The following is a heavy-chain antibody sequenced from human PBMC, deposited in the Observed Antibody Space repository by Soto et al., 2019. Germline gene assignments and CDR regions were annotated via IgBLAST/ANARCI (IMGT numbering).Heavy chain of an antibody. J-gene: IGHJ6*02. V-gene: IGHV4-59*01. CDR1: GGSISSYY. Sequence: SETLSLTCTVSGGSISSYYWSWIRQPPGKGLEWIGYIYYSGSTNYNPSLKSRVTISVDTSKNQFSLKLSSVTAADTAVYYCARDRNYYDFWSGYYYFGMDVWGEGSTVPV. D-gene: IGHD3-3*01. CDR3: ARDRNYYDFWSGYYYFGMDV. CDR2: IYYSGST.